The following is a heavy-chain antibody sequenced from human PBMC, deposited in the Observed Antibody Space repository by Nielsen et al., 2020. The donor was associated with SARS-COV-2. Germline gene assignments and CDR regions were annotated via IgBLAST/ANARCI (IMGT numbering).Heavy chain of an antibody. J-gene: IGHJ6*02. CDR3: ATSSGFGEPYYGMDV. V-gene: IGHV3-9*01. D-gene: IGHD3-10*01. CDR2: ISWNSGSI. Sequence: GGSLRLSCAASGFTFDDYAMHWVRQAPGKGLEWVSGISWNSGSIGYADSVKGRFTISRDNAKNSLYLQMNSLRAEDTALYYCATSSGFGEPYYGMDVWGQGTTVTVSS. CDR1: GFTFDDYA.